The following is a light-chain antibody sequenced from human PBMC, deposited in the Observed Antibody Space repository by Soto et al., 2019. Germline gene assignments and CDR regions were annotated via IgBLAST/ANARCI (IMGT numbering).Light chain of an antibody. J-gene: IGKJ1*01. V-gene: IGKV3-11*01. Sequence: EIVLTQSPATLSLSPGERATLSCRASQSVSSYLAWYQQKPGQAPRLLIYDASNRATGTPARFSGSGSGTDFTLTISSLEPEDFADYYCQQRSNWPPWTFGQGTKVEIK. CDR2: DAS. CDR3: QQRSNWPPWT. CDR1: QSVSSY.